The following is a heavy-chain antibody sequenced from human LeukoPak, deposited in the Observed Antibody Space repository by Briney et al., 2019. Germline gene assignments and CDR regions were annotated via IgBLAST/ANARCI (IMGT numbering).Heavy chain of an antibody. Sequence: PGGSLRLSCAVSGITLSNYGMSWVRQAPGRGLEWVAGISGSGGSTNYADSGKGRFTISRDNPKNTLYLQMNSLRAEDTAVYFCAKRGVVIRVILVGFHKEAYYFDSWGQGALVTVSS. CDR2: ISGSGGST. J-gene: IGHJ4*02. CDR1: GITLSNYG. CDR3: AKRGVVIRVILVGFHKEAYYFDS. V-gene: IGHV3-23*01. D-gene: IGHD3-22*01.